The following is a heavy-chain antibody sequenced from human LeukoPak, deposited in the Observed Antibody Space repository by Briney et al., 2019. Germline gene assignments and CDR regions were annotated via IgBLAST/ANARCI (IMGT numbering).Heavy chain of an antibody. CDR1: GGSISSGDYY. D-gene: IGHD6-6*01. Sequence: PSETLSLTCTVPGGSISSGDYYWSWIRQPPGKGLEWIGYIYYSGSTYYNPSLKSRVTISVDTSKNQFSLKLSSVTAADTAVYYCARNPRIAARRNAFDIWGQGTMVTVSS. J-gene: IGHJ3*02. CDR2: IYYSGST. V-gene: IGHV4-30-4*08. CDR3: ARNPRIAARRNAFDI.